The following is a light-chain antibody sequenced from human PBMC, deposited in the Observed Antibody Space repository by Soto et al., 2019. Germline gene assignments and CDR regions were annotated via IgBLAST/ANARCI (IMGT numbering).Light chain of an antibody. CDR1: QSVGSY. J-gene: IGKJ5*01. Sequence: EIVLTQSPATLSLSPGERATLSCRASQSVGSYLAWNQQKPGQAPRLLIYDASNRATGIPARFSGSGSGTDFTLTISSLEPEDFAVYYCQQRSNWPPITFGQGTRLEIK. CDR3: QQRSNWPPIT. CDR2: DAS. V-gene: IGKV3-11*01.